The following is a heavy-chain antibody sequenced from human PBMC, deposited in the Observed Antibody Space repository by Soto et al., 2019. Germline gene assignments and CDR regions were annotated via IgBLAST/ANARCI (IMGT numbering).Heavy chain of an antibody. Sequence: DVQLVESGGGLVQPGGSLRVSCAASGFTFRSHRIHWVRQAPGKGLEWVSRIDTDGGGTSYADSVKGRFSISTDNAKNTVYLQMKDLGVEDTAGYYWATVFDVWGQGTMVTVSS. CDR2: IDTDGGGT. V-gene: IGHV3-74*01. CDR1: GFTFRSHR. D-gene: IGHD1-20*01. J-gene: IGHJ4*02. CDR3: ATVFDV.